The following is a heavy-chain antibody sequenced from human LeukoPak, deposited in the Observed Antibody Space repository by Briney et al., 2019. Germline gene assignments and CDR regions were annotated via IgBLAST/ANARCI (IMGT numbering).Heavy chain of an antibody. CDR1: GFTFSSYE. D-gene: IGHD3-22*01. CDR2: ISSSGSTI. V-gene: IGHV3-48*03. Sequence: PGGSLRLSCAASGFTFSSYEMNWLRQAPGKGLEWVSYISSSGSTIYYADSVKGRFTISRDNAKNSLYLQMNSLRAEDTAVYYCAGDKASAHYDSSGYAGHWGQGTLVTVSS. CDR3: AGDKASAHYDSSGYAGH. J-gene: IGHJ4*02.